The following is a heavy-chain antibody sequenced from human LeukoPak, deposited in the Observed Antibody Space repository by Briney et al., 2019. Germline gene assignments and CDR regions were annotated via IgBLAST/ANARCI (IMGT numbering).Heavy chain of an antibody. J-gene: IGHJ4*02. V-gene: IGHV4-39*07. CDR3: ARRYGSGSSGTFDY. D-gene: IGHD3-10*01. CDR1: GGSISSSSYY. Sequence: SETLSLTCTVSGGSISSSSYYWGWIRQPPGKGLEWIGSIYYSGSTYYNPSLKSRVTISVDTSKNQFSLKSSSVTAADTAVYYCARRYGSGSSGTFDYWGQGTLVTVSS. CDR2: IYYSGST.